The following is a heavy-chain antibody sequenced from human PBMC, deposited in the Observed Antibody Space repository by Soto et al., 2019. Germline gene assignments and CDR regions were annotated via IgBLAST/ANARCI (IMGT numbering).Heavy chain of an antibody. CDR3: AHRRADPAAARTYFDY. CDR1: GFSLSTSGVG. Sequence: QITLKESGPTLVKPTQTLTLTCTFSGFSLSTSGVGVGWIRQPPGKALEWLALIYWDDDKRYSPSLKSRLTIPKDTSKNQVVLTMTNMDPVDTATYYCAHRRADPAAARTYFDYWGQGTLVTVSS. V-gene: IGHV2-5*02. J-gene: IGHJ4*02. D-gene: IGHD6-13*01. CDR2: IYWDDDK.